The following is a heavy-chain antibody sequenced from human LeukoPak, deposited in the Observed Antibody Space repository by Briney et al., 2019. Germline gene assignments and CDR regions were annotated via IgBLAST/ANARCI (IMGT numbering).Heavy chain of an antibody. D-gene: IGHD3-9*01. CDR2: ISSSSSYI. V-gene: IGHV3-21*01. J-gene: IGHJ4*02. CDR1: GFTFSSYS. CDR3: ARGPSFDILTNYPPDY. Sequence: PGGSLRLSCAASGFTFSSYSMNWVRQAPGKGLEWVSSISSSSSYIYYADSVKGRFTISRDNAKDSLYLQMNSLRAEDTAVFYCARGPSFDILTNYPPDYWGQGTLVTVSS.